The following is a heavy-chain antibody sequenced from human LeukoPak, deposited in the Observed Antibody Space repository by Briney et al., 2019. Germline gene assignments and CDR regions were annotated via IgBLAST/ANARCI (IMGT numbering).Heavy chain of an antibody. V-gene: IGHV1-18*01. J-gene: IGHJ3*02. Sequence: ASVKVSCKASGYTFTSYGISWVRQAPGQGLEWMGWISAYNGNTNYAQKLQGRVTMTTDTSTSTAYMELRSLRSDDTAVYYCARARGVAFGSPRRTDAFDIWGQGTMVTVSS. CDR3: ARARGVAFGSPRRTDAFDI. D-gene: IGHD1-26*01. CDR2: ISAYNGNT. CDR1: GYTFTSYG.